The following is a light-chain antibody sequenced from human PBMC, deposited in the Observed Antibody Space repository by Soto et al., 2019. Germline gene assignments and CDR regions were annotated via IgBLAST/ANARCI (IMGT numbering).Light chain of an antibody. CDR2: EVN. J-gene: IGLJ3*02. CDR3: ASYTTSHTRV. CDR1: DSDIGAYNY. Sequence: QSALTQPASISGSPGQTITISCTGSDSDIGAYNYVSWYQHHPGKAPKLIIFEVNNQPSGVSHRFSGSKSANTASLTISGLQADDEADYYCASYTTSHTRVFGGGTKLTVL. V-gene: IGLV2-14*01.